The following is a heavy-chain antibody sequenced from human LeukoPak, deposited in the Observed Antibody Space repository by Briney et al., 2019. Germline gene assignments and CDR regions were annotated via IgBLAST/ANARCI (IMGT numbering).Heavy chain of an antibody. Sequence: GGSLRLSCAASGFTFSSYAMSWVRQAPGKGLEWVSAISGSGGSTCYADSVKGRFTISRDNSKNTLYLQMNSLRAEDTAVYYCAKAHGYSYGSSVSWGQGTLVTVSS. CDR2: ISGSGGST. V-gene: IGHV3-23*01. J-gene: IGHJ4*02. CDR3: AKAHGYSYGSSVS. CDR1: GFTFSSYA. D-gene: IGHD5-18*01.